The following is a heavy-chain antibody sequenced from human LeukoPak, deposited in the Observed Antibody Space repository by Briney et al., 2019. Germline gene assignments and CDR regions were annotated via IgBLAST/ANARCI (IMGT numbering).Heavy chain of an antibody. D-gene: IGHD2-2*01. CDR2: ISGSGGST. Sequence: PSGGSLRLSCAASEFTFSSYAMSWVRQAPGKGLEWVSAISGSGGSTYYADSVKGRFTISRDNSKNTLYLQMNSLRAEDTAVYYCAKRYCSSTSCYVDYWGQGTLVTVSS. V-gene: IGHV3-23*01. CDR3: AKRYCSSTSCYVDY. CDR1: EFTFSSYA. J-gene: IGHJ4*02.